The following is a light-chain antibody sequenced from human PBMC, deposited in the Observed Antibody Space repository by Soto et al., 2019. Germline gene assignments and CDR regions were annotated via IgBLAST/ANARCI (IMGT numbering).Light chain of an antibody. CDR2: KAS. CDR1: QSIDSW. V-gene: IGKV1-5*03. J-gene: IGKJ2*01. Sequence: DIQMTQSPSTLSASVGDRVTITCRASQSIDSWLAWYQQKPGKAPKLLIYKASILESGVPSRFSGSGSGTEFTLTISSLQPDDFATYYCQQYSTLYTFGRGTKLEIK. CDR3: QQYSTLYT.